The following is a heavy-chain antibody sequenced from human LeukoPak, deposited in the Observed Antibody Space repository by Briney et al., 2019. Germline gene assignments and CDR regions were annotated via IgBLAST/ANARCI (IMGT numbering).Heavy chain of an antibody. CDR1: GYTFTGYY. V-gene: IGHV1-2*02. D-gene: IGHD2-8*01. Sequence: ASVKVSCKASGYTFTGYYMHWVRQAPGQGLEWMGWINPNSGGTNYAQKSQGRVTMTRDTSISTAYMELSRLRSDDTAVYYCARAPPYCTNGVCYIYWGQGTLVTVSS. CDR3: ARAPPYCTNGVCYIY. CDR2: INPNSGGT. J-gene: IGHJ4*02.